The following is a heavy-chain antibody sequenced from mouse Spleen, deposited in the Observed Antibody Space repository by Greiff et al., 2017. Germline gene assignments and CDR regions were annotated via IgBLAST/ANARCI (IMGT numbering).Heavy chain of an antibody. Sequence: VQGVESGAELVRPGTSVKVSCKASGYAFTNYLIEWVKQRPGQGLEWIGVINPGSGGTNYNEKFKGKATLTADKSSSTAYMQLSRLTSEDSAVYFCARKGVYGYDAMDYWGQGTSVTVSS. CDR1: GYAFTNYL. CDR2: INPGSGGT. J-gene: IGHJ4*01. CDR3: ARKGVYGYDAMDY. D-gene: IGHD1-1*02. V-gene: IGHV1-54*01.